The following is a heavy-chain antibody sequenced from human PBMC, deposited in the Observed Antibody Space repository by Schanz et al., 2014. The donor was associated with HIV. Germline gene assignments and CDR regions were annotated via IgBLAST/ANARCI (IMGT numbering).Heavy chain of an antibody. CDR1: GFTFSTSG. CDR3: AKGLTIWLQPPFDY. CDR2: ISYDGSRK. V-gene: IGHV3-30*18. J-gene: IGHJ4*02. D-gene: IGHD5-12*01. Sequence: VQLVESGGGLVQPGGSLRLSCAASGFTFSTSGMHWVRQVPARGLEWVAVISYDGSRKHFADSVKGRFTISRDNSKNTLYLQMNSLRAEDTAVYYCAKGLTIWLQPPFDYWGQGTLVTVSS.